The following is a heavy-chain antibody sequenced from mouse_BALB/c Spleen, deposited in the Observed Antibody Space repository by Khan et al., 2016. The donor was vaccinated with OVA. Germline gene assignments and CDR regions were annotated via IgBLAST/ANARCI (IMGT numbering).Heavy chain of an antibody. J-gene: IGHJ3*01. V-gene: IGHV3-6*02. CDR1: GYSITSGYF. D-gene: IGHD3-1*01. CDR3: ARGCSSGPAWFAY. CDR2: IRYDGNS. Sequence: EVQLQESGPGLVKPSQSLSLTCSVTGYSITSGYFWNWIRQFPGNNLEWMGYIRYDGNSNYNPSLKNRISITRDTSKNHFFLKLNSVTPEDTATYYCARGCSSGPAWFAYWGQGTLVTVSA.